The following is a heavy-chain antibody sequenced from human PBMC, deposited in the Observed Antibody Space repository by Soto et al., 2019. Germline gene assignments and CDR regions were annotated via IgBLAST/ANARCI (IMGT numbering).Heavy chain of an antibody. V-gene: IGHV3-33*01. CDR1: RFSFSVSV. D-gene: IGHD2-15*01. CDR2: IWYDASKQ. Sequence: SLRLCCETSRFSFSVSVMHWVRQAPGKGLEWVAVIWYDASKQFYAASVEGRFTISRDNSKAILYLQMNSLRAEDTAVYYCAAWAEGATEVHWGQGTLVTVSS. J-gene: IGHJ4*02. CDR3: AAWAEGATEVH.